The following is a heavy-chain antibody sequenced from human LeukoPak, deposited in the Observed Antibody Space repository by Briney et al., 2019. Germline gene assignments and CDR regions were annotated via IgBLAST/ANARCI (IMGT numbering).Heavy chain of an antibody. D-gene: IGHD5-18*01. Sequence: ETSETLSLTCTVSGGSISSYYWSWIRQPPGKGLEWIGYIYYSGSTYYNPSLKSRVTISVDTSKNQFSLKLSSVTTADTAVYYCARDGYSYGYGAFDIWGQGTMVTVSS. J-gene: IGHJ3*02. CDR2: IYYSGST. V-gene: IGHV4-59*01. CDR3: ARDGYSYGYGAFDI. CDR1: GGSISSYY.